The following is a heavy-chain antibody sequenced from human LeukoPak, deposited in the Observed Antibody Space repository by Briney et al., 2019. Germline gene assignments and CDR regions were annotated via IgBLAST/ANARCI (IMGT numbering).Heavy chain of an antibody. CDR3: ASGKKRDY. J-gene: IGHJ4*02. CDR1: GYTFTSNY. V-gene: IGHV1-46*01. Sequence: ASVKVSCKAFGYTFTSNYMHWVRQAPGQGPEWMGVISPSGGSTTYAQKFQGRVTLTRDMSTSTDYLELSSLRSEDTAVYYCASGKKRDYWGQGTLVTVSS. CDR2: ISPSGGST.